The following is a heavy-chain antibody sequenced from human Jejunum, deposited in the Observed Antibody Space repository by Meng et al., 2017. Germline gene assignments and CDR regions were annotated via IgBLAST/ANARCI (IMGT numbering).Heavy chain of an antibody. V-gene: IGHV4-61*02. Sequence: SETLSLTCTVSGDPISSGSAYWSWIRQPAGKELEWIGRIYSSGTTNYSPSLSNRVTISRDTSKNQFSLSLGSVTAADTAVYYCARGGDSGVRGAPSYFDFWGQGTLVTVSS. J-gene: IGHJ4*03. CDR3: ARGGDSGVRGAPSYFDF. CDR1: GDPISSGSAY. D-gene: IGHD3-10*01. CDR2: IYSSGTT.